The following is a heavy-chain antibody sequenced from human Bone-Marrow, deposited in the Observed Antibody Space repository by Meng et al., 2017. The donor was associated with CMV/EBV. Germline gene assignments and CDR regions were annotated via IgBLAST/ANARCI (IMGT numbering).Heavy chain of an antibody. D-gene: IGHD2-2*01. CDR1: GNSFTSNW. V-gene: IGHV5-51*01. Sequence: KVSCKGSGNSFTSNWIGWVRQMPGKRLEWMGIIYPGDSDTRYSPSFQGQVTISADKSISTAYLQWSSLKASDTAMYYCARLTVVVPAAISWFDPWGQGTLVTVSS. CDR3: ARLTVVVPAAISWFDP. J-gene: IGHJ5*02. CDR2: IYPGDSDT.